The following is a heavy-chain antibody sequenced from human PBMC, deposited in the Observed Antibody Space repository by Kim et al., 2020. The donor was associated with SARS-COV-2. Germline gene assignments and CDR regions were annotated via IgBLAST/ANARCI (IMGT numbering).Heavy chain of an antibody. V-gene: IGHV3-72*01. Sequence: GGSLRLSCAASGFTLSDYFMDWVRQVPGKGLEWIGRSRHRPRNYTTEYAASVQGRFTVSRADSKTSLHLLMTSLRTEDTAVYYCVRGHKSFDLWGQGTLVTVSS. CDR2: SRHRPRNYTT. J-gene: IGHJ5*02. CDR1: GFTLSDYF. CDR3: VRGHKSFDL.